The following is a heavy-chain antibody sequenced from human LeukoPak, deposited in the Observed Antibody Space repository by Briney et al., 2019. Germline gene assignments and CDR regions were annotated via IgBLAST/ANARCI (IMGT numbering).Heavy chain of an antibody. D-gene: IGHD6-19*01. J-gene: IGHJ4*02. V-gene: IGHV4-39*07. Sequence: KPSETLSLTCTVSGVSISSSNSYWGWIRQPPGKGLEWIGEIYHSGSTNYNPSLKSRVTISVDTSKNQFSLKLSSVTAADTAVYYCASHSSGAHYWGQGTLVTVSS. CDR3: ASHSSGAHY. CDR1: GVSISSSNSY. CDR2: IYHSGST.